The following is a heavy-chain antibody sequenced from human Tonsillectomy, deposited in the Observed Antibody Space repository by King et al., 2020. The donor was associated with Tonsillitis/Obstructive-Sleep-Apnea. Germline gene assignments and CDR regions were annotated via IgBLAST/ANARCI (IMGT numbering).Heavy chain of an antibody. J-gene: IGHJ6*03. D-gene: IGHD3-10*01. CDR1: GFTVSSNY. V-gene: IGHV3-53*01. CDR3: ARDQDYGSGSYFHYYYYMDV. Sequence: VQLVQSGGGLIQPGGSLRLSCAASGFTVSSNYMSWVRQAPGKGLEWVSVIYSGGSTYYADSVKGRFTISRDNSKNTLYLQMNSLRAEDTAVYYCARDQDYGSGSYFHYYYYMDVWGKGTTVRLL. CDR2: IYSGGST.